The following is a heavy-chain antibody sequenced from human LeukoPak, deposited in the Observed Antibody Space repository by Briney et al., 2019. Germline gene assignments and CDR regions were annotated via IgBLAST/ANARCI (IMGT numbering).Heavy chain of an antibody. CDR2: VYYSGST. J-gene: IGHJ4*02. V-gene: IGHV4-39*01. D-gene: IGHD2/OR15-2a*01. Sequence: PSETLSLTCTVSSGSIGSSSNYWGWIRQAPGKGLEWIGNVYYSGSTFYNPSLKSRVTISVDTSKNQFSLKLRSVTAADTAIYYCARGLSHFLYGYWGQGTLVTVSS. CDR3: ARGLSHFLYGY. CDR1: SGSIGSSSNY.